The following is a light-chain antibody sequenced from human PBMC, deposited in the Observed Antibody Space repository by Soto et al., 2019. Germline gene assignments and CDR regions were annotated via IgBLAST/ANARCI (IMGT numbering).Light chain of an antibody. Sequence: ILMSQSPSSLSASVGDTVTITCRASQDVDKWLAWYQQKPGKAPKLLIYKSSTLIGGVPSRFSAVGSGTEYSLSISGLQPEDFATYYCQQFNNYLTFGGGTKVEIK. CDR2: KSS. J-gene: IGKJ4*01. CDR1: QDVDKW. V-gene: IGKV1-5*03. CDR3: QQFNNYLT.